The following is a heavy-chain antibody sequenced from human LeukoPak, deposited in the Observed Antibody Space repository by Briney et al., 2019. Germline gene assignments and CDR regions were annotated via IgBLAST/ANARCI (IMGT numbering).Heavy chain of an antibody. CDR1: GFTFSNYP. CDR2: IKQDGSEK. V-gene: IGHV3-7*04. D-gene: IGHD3-16*02. CDR3: ARGDYVWGSYRYIYPFDY. J-gene: IGHJ4*02. Sequence: GGSLRLSCVVSGFTFSNYPMSWVRQAPGKGLEWVANIKQDGSEKYYVDSVKGRFTISRDNAKNSLYLQMNSLRAEDTAVYYCARGDYVWGSYRYIYPFDYWGQGTLVTVSS.